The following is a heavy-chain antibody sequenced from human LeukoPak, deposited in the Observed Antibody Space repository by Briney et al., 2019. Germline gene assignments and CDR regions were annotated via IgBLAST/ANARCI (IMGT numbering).Heavy chain of an antibody. CDR2: IYTSGTS. CDR3: AKGLDY. Sequence: SQTLSLTCTVSGGSLNSGEYYWSWIRQPAGKGLEWFERIYTSGTSNYNPSLKNRVPIPLDTSKNPFSLTLSSVTAADTSVYYCAKGLDYWGQGILVTVSS. CDR1: GGSLNSGEYY. J-gene: IGHJ4*02. V-gene: IGHV4-61*02.